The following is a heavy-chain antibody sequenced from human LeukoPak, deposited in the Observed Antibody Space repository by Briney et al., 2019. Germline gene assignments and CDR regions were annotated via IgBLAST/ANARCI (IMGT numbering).Heavy chain of an antibody. CDR3: AKAVRMTTVTSPFDY. CDR2: ISSSSSTI. D-gene: IGHD4-17*01. V-gene: IGHV3-48*01. Sequence: TGGSLRLSCAASGFTFSSYSMNWVRQAPGKGLEWVSYISSSSSTIYYADPVKGRFTISRDNAKNSLYLQMNSLRAEDTAVYYCAKAVRMTTVTSPFDYWGQGTLVTVSS. J-gene: IGHJ4*02. CDR1: GFTFSSYS.